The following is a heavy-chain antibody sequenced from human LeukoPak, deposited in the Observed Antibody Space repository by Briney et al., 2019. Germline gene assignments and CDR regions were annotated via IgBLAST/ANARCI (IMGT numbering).Heavy chain of an antibody. CDR3: GRIPAAGSLKGSFDI. Sequence: GESLKISCKGSGYSFTSYWIGWVRQMPGKGLEWMGVIYPGDSDTRYSPSFQGQVTISADKSISTAYLQWSNLKASDTAMYYCGRIPAAGSLKGSFDIWGQGTMVTVSS. V-gene: IGHV5-51*01. CDR1: GYSFTSYW. D-gene: IGHD6-13*01. J-gene: IGHJ3*02. CDR2: IYPGDSDT.